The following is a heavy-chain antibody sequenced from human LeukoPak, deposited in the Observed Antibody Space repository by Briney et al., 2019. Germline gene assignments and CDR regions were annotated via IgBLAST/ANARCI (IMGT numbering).Heavy chain of an antibody. CDR3: AREDFYGSGSYLDY. CDR2: IYSGGST. D-gene: IGHD3-10*01. J-gene: IGHJ4*02. CDR1: GVTVSSNY. V-gene: IGHV3-53*01. Sequence: PGGSLRLSCAASGVTVSSNYMSWVRPAPGKGLEWVSVIYSGGSTYYADSVKGRFTISRDNSKNTLYLQMNSLRAEDTAVYYCAREDFYGSGSYLDYWGQGTLVTVSS.